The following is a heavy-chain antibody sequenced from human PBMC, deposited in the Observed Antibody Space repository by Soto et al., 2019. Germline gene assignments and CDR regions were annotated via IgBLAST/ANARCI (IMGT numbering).Heavy chain of an antibody. V-gene: IGHV4-30-4*01. D-gene: IGHD3-3*01. CDR1: GGSISSGDYY. CDR2: IYYSGST. Sequence: QVQLQESGPGLVKPSQTLSLTCTVSGGSISSGDYYWSWIRQPPGKGLEWIGHIYYSGSTYYNPSLKSRVTISVDTSKNQFSLKLSSVTAADTAVYYCARDHYDFWSGYSYYYGMDVWGQGTTVTVSS. J-gene: IGHJ6*02. CDR3: ARDHYDFWSGYSYYYGMDV.